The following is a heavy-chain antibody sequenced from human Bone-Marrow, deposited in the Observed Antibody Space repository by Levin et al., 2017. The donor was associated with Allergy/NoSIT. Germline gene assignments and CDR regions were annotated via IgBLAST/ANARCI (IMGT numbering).Heavy chain of an antibody. CDR3: ARSGNRNYFDTSASYLAY. Sequence: SQTLSLTCAVSGASFRGSSYTWIRQPPGRGLEWIGEINHSGGATYNPSLKSRVTISVDTSKSQFSLKLSSVTAADTAVYYCARSGNRNYFDTSASYLAYWGQGTLVTVSS. CDR1: GASFRGSS. CDR2: INHSGGA. J-gene: IGHJ4*02. D-gene: IGHD3-22*01. V-gene: IGHV4-34*01.